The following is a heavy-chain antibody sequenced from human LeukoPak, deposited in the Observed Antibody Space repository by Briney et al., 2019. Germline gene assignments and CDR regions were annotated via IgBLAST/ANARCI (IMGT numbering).Heavy chain of an antibody. Sequence: PSETLSLTCAVSGYSISSSNYWAWIRQPPGKGLEWIGHIYYSGSIYYNPSLKSRVTMSVDTSKNQFSRKLSSVTAVDTAVYYCARKATTGPTKAAFDIWGQGTMVTVSS. J-gene: IGHJ3*02. D-gene: IGHD4-17*01. CDR1: GYSISSSNY. V-gene: IGHV4-28*05. CDR2: IYYSGSI. CDR3: ARKATTGPTKAAFDI.